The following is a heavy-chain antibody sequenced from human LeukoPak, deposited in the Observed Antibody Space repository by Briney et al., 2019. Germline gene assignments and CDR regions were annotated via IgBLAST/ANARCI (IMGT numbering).Heavy chain of an antibody. D-gene: IGHD3-22*01. V-gene: IGHV1-69*05. Sequence: SVKVSCKASGGTFSSYAISWVRQAPGQGLEWMGRIIPIFGTANYAQKFQGRVTITTDESTSTAYMELSSLRSEDTAVCYCARAHYYDCSGYYHDAFDIWGQGTMVSVSS. J-gene: IGHJ3*02. CDR1: GGTFSSYA. CDR3: ARAHYYDCSGYYHDAFDI. CDR2: IIPIFGTA.